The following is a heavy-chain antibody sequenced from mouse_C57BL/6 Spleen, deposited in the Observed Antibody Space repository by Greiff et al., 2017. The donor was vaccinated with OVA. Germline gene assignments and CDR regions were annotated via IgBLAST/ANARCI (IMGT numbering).Heavy chain of an antibody. CDR2: IHPNSGST. D-gene: IGHD1-1*01. V-gene: IGHV1-64*01. CDR3: ARGNGRSSAWFAY. CDR1: GYTFTSYW. J-gene: IGHJ3*01. Sequence: VKLQQPGAELVKPGASVKLSCKASGYTFTSYWMHWVKQRPGQGLEWIGMIHPNSGSTNYNEKFKSKATLTVDKSSSTAYMQLSSLTSEDSAVYYCARGNGRSSAWFAYWGQGTLVTVSA.